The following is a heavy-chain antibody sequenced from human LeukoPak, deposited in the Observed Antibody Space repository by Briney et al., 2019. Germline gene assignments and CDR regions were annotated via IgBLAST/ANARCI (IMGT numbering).Heavy chain of an antibody. CDR3: AKGSPIAH. Sequence: PGRSLRLSCAASGFTFSSFGMHWVRQAPGKGLEWVAVIWYDGSNKYYADSVKGRFTISRDNSKNTLFLQMNSLRAEDTALYFCAKGSPIAHWGQGTLVTVSS. V-gene: IGHV3-33*06. J-gene: IGHJ4*02. CDR1: GFTFSSFG. CDR2: IWYDGSNK.